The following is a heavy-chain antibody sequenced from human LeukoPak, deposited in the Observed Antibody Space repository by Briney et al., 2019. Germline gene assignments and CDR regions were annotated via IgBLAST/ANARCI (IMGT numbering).Heavy chain of an antibody. CDR1: GGSVTSGSYY. D-gene: IGHD2-15*01. CDR3: ARGAALAIDY. Sequence: PSETLSLTCSVSGGSVTSGSYYWSWIRQPAGKGLEWIGRISTTGCTNYNPSLKSRVTMSLDTSKNQFSLKLNSVTAADTAVYYCARGAALAIDYWGQGALVTVSS. J-gene: IGHJ4*02. CDR2: ISTTGCT. V-gene: IGHV4-61*02.